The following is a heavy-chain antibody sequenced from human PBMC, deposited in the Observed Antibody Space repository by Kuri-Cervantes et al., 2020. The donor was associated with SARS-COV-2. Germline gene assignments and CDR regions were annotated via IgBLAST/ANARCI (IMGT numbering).Heavy chain of an antibody. V-gene: IGHV1-3*01. CDR1: GYTCTSYA. CDR3: AREYYDSSGYYYYYYYGMDV. CDR2: INAGNGNT. J-gene: IGHJ6*02. D-gene: IGHD3-22*01. Sequence: ASVKVSCQASGYTCTSYAMHWVRQAPGQRLGWMGWINAGNGNTKYSQKFQGRVTITRDTSVSTAYMELSSLRSEDTAVYYCAREYYDSSGYYYYYYYGMDVWGQGTTVTVSS.